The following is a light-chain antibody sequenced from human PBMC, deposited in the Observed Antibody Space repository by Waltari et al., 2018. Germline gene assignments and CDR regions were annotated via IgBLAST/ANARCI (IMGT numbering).Light chain of an antibody. J-gene: IGLJ3*02. V-gene: IGLV2-14*01. Sequence: QSALTQPASVSGSPGQSIPISCTGPSRHVGGSNYFPWYQQHPGKAPKLMIYDVNNRPSGVSNRFSGSKSDNTASLTISGLQAEDEADYYCSSYTSSRTRVFGGGTKLTVL. CDR2: DVN. CDR1: SRHVGGSNY. CDR3: SSYTSSRTRV.